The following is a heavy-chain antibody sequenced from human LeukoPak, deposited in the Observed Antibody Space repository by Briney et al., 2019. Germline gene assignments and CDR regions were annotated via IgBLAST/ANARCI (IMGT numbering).Heavy chain of an antibody. Sequence: ASVKVSCKASGYTFTSYDINWVRQATGQGLEWMGWMNPNSGNTAYAQKFQGRVTMTRDTSISTAYMELSSLTSEDTAVYYCARGVLAAADTYNWFDPWGQGTLVTVSS. CDR2: MNPNSGNT. CDR1: GYTFTSYD. V-gene: IGHV1-8*01. CDR3: ARGVLAAADTYNWFDP. D-gene: IGHD6-13*01. J-gene: IGHJ5*01.